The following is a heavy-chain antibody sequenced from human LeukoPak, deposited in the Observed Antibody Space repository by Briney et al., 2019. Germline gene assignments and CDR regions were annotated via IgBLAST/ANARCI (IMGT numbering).Heavy chain of an antibody. CDR2: INHSGST. V-gene: IGHV4-34*01. CDR1: GGSFSGYY. D-gene: IGHD3-22*01. CDR3: ARGADHYYDSSGPDAFDI. Sequence: SETLSLTCAVYGGSFSGYYWSWIRQPPGKGLEWIGEINHSGSTYYNPSLKSRVTISVDRSKNQFSLKLSSVTAADTAVYYCARGADHYYDSSGPDAFDIWGQGTMVTVSS. J-gene: IGHJ3*02.